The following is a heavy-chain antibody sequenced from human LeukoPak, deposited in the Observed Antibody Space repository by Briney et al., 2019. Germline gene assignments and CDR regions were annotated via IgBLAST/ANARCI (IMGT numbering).Heavy chain of an antibody. CDR2: IYSGST. Sequence: SETLSLTCTVSAGFVSNSNYYWGWIRQPPGKGLEWIGSIYSGSTYYNPSLESRVTISVDTSKHHFSLKLSSVTAADTAVYYCAGDGYKTNWYFDLWGRGTLVTVSS. J-gene: IGHJ2*01. V-gene: IGHV4-39*07. CDR1: AGFVSNSNYY. CDR3: AGDGYKTNWYFDL. D-gene: IGHD5-24*01.